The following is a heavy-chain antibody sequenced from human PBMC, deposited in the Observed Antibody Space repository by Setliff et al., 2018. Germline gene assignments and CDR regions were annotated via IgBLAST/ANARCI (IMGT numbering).Heavy chain of an antibody. CDR1: GYSISSGYY. V-gene: IGHV4-38-2*02. D-gene: IGHD3-10*01. CDR3: AREGVGSGSYYWEVVRGMDV. Sequence: SETLSLTCTVSGYSISSGYYWGWIRQPPGKGLEWIGSIYHSGSTYYNPSLKSRVTISVDTSKNQFSLKLSSVTAADTAVYYGAREGVGSGSYYWEVVRGMDVWGQGTTVTVSS. J-gene: IGHJ6*02. CDR2: IYHSGST.